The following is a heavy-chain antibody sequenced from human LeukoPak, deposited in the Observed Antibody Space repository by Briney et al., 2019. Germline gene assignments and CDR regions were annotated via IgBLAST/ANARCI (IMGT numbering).Heavy chain of an antibody. CDR2: ISGSGGST. D-gene: IGHD3-22*01. CDR1: GFTLSSYA. Sequence: GGSLRLSCAASGFTLSSYAMSWVRQAPGKGLEWVSAISGSGGSTYYADSVKGRFTISRDNSKNTLYLQMNSLRAEDTAVYYCAKCRWVTGYLPNWFDPWGQGTLVTVSS. CDR3: AKCRWVTGYLPNWFDP. V-gene: IGHV3-23*01. J-gene: IGHJ5*02.